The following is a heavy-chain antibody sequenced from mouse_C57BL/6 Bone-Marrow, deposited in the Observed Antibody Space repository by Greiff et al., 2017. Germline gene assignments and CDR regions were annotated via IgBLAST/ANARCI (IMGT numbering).Heavy chain of an antibody. CDR2: IYPGDGDT. J-gene: IGHJ1*03. Sequence: QVHVKQSGAELVKPGASVKISCKASGYAFSSYWMNWVKQRPGKGLEWIGQIYPGDGDTNYNGKFKGKATLTADKSSSTAYMQLRSLTSEDSAVYFCARRGLLRLWWYFDVWGTGTTVTVSS. V-gene: IGHV1-80*01. D-gene: IGHD1-1*01. CDR1: GYAFSSYW. CDR3: ARRGLLRLWWYFDV.